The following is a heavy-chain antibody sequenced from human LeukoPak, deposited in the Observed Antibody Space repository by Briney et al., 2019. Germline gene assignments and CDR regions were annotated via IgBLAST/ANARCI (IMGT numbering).Heavy chain of an antibody. V-gene: IGHV3-23*01. CDR1: GFTFSSYA. D-gene: IGHD3-22*01. CDR3: AKSRGLTIVVGPLDY. J-gene: IGHJ4*02. CDR2: ISGSGGFT. Sequence: GGSLRLSCAASGFTFSSYAMSWVRQAPEKGLEWVSAISGSGGFTYYADSVKGRFTFSRDNSKNTVYLQMNSLRAEDTAIYYCAKSRGLTIVVGPLDYWGQGTLVTVSS.